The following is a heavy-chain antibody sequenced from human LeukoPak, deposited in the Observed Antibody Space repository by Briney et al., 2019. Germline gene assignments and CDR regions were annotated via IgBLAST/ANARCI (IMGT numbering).Heavy chain of an antibody. D-gene: IGHD6-19*01. CDR1: GGSFSGYY. J-gene: IGHJ4*02. CDR2: INHSGST. CDR3: ASSIAVAGTGPFRDY. Sequence: KPSETLSLTCAVSGGSFSGYYLSWIRQPPGKGLEWIGEINHSGSTNYNPSLKSRVTISVDTSKNQFSLKLSSVTAADTAVYYCASSIAVAGTGPFRDYWGQGTLVTVSS. V-gene: IGHV4-34*01.